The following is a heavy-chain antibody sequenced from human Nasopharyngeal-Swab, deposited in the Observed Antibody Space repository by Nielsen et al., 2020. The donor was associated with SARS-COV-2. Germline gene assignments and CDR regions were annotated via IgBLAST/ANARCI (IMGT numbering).Heavy chain of an antibody. V-gene: IGHV1-24*01. J-gene: IGHJ4*02. CDR2: FDPEDGET. Sequence: AAVKVSCKVSGYTLTEVSMHWVRQAPGKGLEWMGGFDPEDGETIYAQKFQGRVTMTEDTSTDTAYMELSSLRSEDTAVYYCVAVEGGALSYWGQGTLVTVSS. D-gene: IGHD3-16*01. CDR3: VAVEGGALSY. CDR1: GYTLTEVS.